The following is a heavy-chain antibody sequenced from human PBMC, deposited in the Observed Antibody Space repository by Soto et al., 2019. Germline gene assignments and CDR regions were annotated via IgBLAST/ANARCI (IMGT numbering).Heavy chain of an antibody. V-gene: IGHV1-46*01. CDR3: AGDSTLYSHQQLAPFDY. J-gene: IGHJ4*02. D-gene: IGHD6-13*01. CDR2: INPSGGST. CDR1: GYTFTSYY. Sequence: ASVKVSCKASGYTFTSYYMHWVRQAPGQGLEWMGIINPSGGSTSYAQKFQGRVTMTRDTSTSTVYMELSSLRAEDTAVYYCAGDSTLYSHQQLAPFDYWGQGTLVTVSS.